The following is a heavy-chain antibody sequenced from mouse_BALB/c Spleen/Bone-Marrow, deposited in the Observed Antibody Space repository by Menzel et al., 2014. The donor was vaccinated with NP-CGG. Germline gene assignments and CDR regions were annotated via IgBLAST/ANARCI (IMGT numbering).Heavy chain of an antibody. CDR2: IYPYNGGT. J-gene: IGHJ3*01. CDR1: GYTFTDHN. CDR3: SSPYGNYGAWFAY. V-gene: IGHV1S29*02. Sequence: EVQLQQSGPELVKPGASVKISCKASGYTFTDHNMHWVKQSHGKSLEWIGYIYPYNGGTAYNQKFKSKATLTVDNSSSTAYMELRSPTSEDSAVYYCSSPYGNYGAWFAYWGQGTLVTVSA. D-gene: IGHD2-1*01.